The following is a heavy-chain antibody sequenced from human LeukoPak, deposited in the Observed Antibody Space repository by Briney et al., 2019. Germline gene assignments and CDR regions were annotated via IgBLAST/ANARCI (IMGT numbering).Heavy chain of an antibody. Sequence: SQTLSLTCTVSGGSFSSTAYYWSWIRQHPGKGLEWIGYICYTGSTYYTPSLKSRVTISIDTSKNQFSLKLSSVTAADTAVYYCARGGYGDYSAFDIWGQGTMVTVSS. CDR2: ICYTGST. CDR1: GGSFSSTAYY. V-gene: IGHV4-31*03. CDR3: ARGGYGDYSAFDI. D-gene: IGHD4-17*01. J-gene: IGHJ3*02.